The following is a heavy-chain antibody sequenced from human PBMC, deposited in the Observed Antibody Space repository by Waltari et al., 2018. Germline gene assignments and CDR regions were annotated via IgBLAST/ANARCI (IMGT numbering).Heavy chain of an antibody. CDR2: IYSGGST. V-gene: IGHV3-53*04. Sequence: EVQLVESGGGLVQPGGSLRLSCAASGFTVSRNYMRWVRQAPGKGMEWVSVIYSGGSTYYADSVKGRFTISRHNSKNTLYLQMNSLRAEDTAVYYCARGDYGNWFDPWGQGTLVTVSS. J-gene: IGHJ5*02. D-gene: IGHD4-17*01. CDR1: GFTVSRNY. CDR3: ARGDYGNWFDP.